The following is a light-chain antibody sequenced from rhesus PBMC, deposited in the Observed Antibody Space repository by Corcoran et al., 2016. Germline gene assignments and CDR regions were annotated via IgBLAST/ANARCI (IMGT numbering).Light chain of an antibody. Sequence: DIQMTQSPSSLSASVGDTVTITCRASQSISSWLDWYQQKPGKAPKRLIYKAASLQIGVPSRFSGSGSGTGFPLPISSLQPEDFATYYCLQYSSSPPLTFGGGTKVEIK. CDR3: LQYSSSPPLT. V-gene: IGKV1-22*01. J-gene: IGKJ4*01. CDR2: KAA. CDR1: QSISSW.